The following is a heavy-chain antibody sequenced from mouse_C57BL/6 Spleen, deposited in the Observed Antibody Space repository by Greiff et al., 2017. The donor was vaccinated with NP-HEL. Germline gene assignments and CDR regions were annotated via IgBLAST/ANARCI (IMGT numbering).Heavy chain of an antibody. D-gene: IGHD1-1*01. CDR3: ARSPVVGGYYFDY. CDR1: GYTFTSYG. J-gene: IGHJ2*01. V-gene: IGHV1-81*01. Sequence: QVQLQQSGAELARPGASVKLSCKASGYTFTSYGISWVKQRPGQGLEWIGEIYPRSGNTYYNEKFKGKATLTADKSSSTAYMELRSLTSEDSAVYVCARSPVVGGYYFDYWGQGTTLTVSS. CDR2: IYPRSGNT.